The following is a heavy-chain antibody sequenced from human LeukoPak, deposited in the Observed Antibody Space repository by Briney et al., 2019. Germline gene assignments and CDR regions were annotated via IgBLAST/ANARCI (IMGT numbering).Heavy chain of an antibody. CDR1: GFTFSSYI. CDR2: ISSSSSTI. Sequence: AGRSLRLSCAASGFTFSSYIMNWVRQDPGKGLEWVSYISSSSSTIYHADTVKGLFTLSRDNAKHSLYLQMNSLRAEDTAVYYCASTGRYCTSTSCSNYFHYWGQGTLVTVSS. J-gene: IGHJ4*02. V-gene: IGHV3-48*04. CDR3: ASTGRYCTSTSCSNYFHY. D-gene: IGHD2-2*01.